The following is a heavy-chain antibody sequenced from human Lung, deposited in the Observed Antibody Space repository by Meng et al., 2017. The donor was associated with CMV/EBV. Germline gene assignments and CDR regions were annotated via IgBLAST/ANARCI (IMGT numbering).Heavy chain of an antibody. D-gene: IGHD3-10*01. CDR1: GLTTISKHW. V-gene: IGHV3-7*01. Sequence: SCGGAGLTTISKHWTSWVRQATGKGMEWLAHLKQDGSEKYYVDSVKGRFTISRDNTNKSLYLQRSSLRAEDTAVYYCAREARDLDYWGQGTLVTVSS. CDR3: AREARDLDY. CDR2: LKQDGSEK. J-gene: IGHJ4*02.